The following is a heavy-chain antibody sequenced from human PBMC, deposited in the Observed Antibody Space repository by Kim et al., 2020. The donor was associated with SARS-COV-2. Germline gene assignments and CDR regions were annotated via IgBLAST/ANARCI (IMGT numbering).Heavy chain of an antibody. Sequence: ASVKVSCKASGYTFTSYDINWVRQATGQGLEWMGWMNPNSGNTGYAQKFQGRVTMTRNTSISTAYMELSSLRSEDTAVYYCARVENPGIFGVVITGWFDPWGQGTLVTVSS. CDR2: MNPNSGNT. CDR3: ARVENPGIFGVVITGWFDP. CDR1: GYTFTSYD. D-gene: IGHD3-3*01. J-gene: IGHJ5*02. V-gene: IGHV1-8*01.